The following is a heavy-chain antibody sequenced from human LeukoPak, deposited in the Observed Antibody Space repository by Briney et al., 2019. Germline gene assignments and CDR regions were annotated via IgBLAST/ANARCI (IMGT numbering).Heavy chain of an antibody. D-gene: IGHD3-10*01. CDR2: IYHSGST. CDR1: GGSISSSNW. Sequence: SVTLSLTCAVSGGSISSSNWWSWVRQPPGQGLEWIGEIYHSGSTNYNPSLKSRVTISVDKSKNQFSLKLSSVTAADTAVYYCARENYGSGSYRSDYWGQGTLVTVSS. J-gene: IGHJ4*02. V-gene: IGHV4-4*02. CDR3: ARENYGSGSYRSDY.